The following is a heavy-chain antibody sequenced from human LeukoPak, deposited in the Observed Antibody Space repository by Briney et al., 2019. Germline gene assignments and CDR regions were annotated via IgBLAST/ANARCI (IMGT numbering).Heavy chain of an antibody. D-gene: IGHD6-19*01. CDR2: IRSKAYGGTT. Sequence: PGGSLRLSCTPSGGTFGDYAMSWVRQAPGKGLEWVGFIRSKAYGGTTEYAASVKGRFTISRDNSKNTLYLQMNSLRAEDTAVYYCARARSSGWYPNWFDPWGQGTLVTVSS. CDR1: GGTFGDYA. V-gene: IGHV3-49*04. J-gene: IGHJ5*02. CDR3: ARARSSGWYPNWFDP.